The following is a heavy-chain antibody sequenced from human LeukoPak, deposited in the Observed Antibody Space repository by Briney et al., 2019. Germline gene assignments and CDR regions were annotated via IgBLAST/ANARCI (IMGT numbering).Heavy chain of an antibody. CDR3: ATADLTLRDIVVVPAALSNWFDP. V-gene: IGHV1-2*02. Sequence: GASVKVSCKASGYTFTGYYMHWVRQAPGQGLEWMGWINPNSGGTNYAQKFQGRVTMTRDTSISTAYMELSSLRSEDTAVYYCATADLTLRDIVVVPAALSNWFDPWGQGTLVTVSS. CDR2: INPNSGGT. J-gene: IGHJ5*02. CDR1: GYTFTGYY. D-gene: IGHD2-2*01.